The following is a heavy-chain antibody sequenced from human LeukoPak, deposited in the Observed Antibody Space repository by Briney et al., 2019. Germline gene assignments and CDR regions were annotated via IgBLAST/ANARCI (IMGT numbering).Heavy chain of an antibody. CDR1: RGSISSYY. V-gene: IGHV4-59*01. CDR3: ARASSRDGYYFDY. CDR2: IYYSGST. Sequence: SETLSLTCTDSRGSISSYYWSWIRQPPGKGLEWIGYIYYSGSTNYNPSLKSRVTISVDTSKNQFSLKLSSVTAADTAVYYCARASSRDGYYFDYWGQGTLVTVSS. J-gene: IGHJ4*02. D-gene: IGHD5-24*01.